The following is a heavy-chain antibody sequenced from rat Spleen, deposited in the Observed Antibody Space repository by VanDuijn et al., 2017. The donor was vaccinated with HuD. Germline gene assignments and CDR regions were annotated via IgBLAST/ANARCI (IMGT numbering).Heavy chain of an antibody. J-gene: IGHJ2*01. CDR2: INTDGART. CDR3: ATEGMLGFFDF. V-gene: IGHV5-58*01. D-gene: IGHD1-11*01. Sequence: EVQLVESGGGLVQPGRSLRLSCEASGFTFSSYWMYWIRQAPGKGLEWVSSINTDGARTYYPDSVKGRFTISRDNAENTVYLQMNSLRSEDTATYYCATEGMLGFFDFWGQVVMVTVSS. CDR1: GFTFSSYW.